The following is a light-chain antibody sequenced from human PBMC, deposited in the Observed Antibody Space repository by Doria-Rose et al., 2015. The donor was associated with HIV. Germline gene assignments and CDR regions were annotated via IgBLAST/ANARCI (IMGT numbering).Light chain of an antibody. CDR1: QSLLYTSKNY. CDR3: QQYYDTPS. V-gene: IGKV4-1*01. Sequence: VLTQPPESLGMSLGERATLNCKSNQSLLYTSKNYLAWYQQEPGQPPKLLIYWASTRQSGFPARFSGSGSGTDFTLTISSLEAEDVAVYYCQQYYDTPSFGPGTTVDIK. J-gene: IGKJ3*01. CDR2: WAS.